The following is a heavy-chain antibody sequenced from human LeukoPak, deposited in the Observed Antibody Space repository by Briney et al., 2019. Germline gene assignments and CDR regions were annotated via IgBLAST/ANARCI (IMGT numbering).Heavy chain of an antibody. CDR1: RYTPSSYC. CDR3: ARDSSIFGVF. D-gene: IGHD3-3*01. V-gene: IGHV3-7*01. J-gene: IGHJ4*02. Sequence: GSPRHSPAPPRYTPSSYCLSSVRPAPREGREWVANIKHDGSEKYYMDSVKGRFTISRDNAKNSLYLQMNSLRVEDTAVYYCARDSSIFGVFWGQGTLVTVSS. CDR2: IKHDGSEK.